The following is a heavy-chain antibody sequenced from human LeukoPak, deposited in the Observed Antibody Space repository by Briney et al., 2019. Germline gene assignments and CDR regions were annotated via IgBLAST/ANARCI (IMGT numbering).Heavy chain of an antibody. J-gene: IGHJ3*02. Sequence: GGSLRLSCAASRFTFSSYAMSWVRQAPGKGLEGFSAISGSGGSTYYADSVKGRFTISRDNSKNTLYLQMNSLRAEDTAVYYCAKDVIFYWAFDIWGQGTMVTVSS. CDR3: AKDVIFYWAFDI. V-gene: IGHV3-23*01. CDR2: ISGSGGST. CDR1: RFTFSSYA. D-gene: IGHD3-9*01.